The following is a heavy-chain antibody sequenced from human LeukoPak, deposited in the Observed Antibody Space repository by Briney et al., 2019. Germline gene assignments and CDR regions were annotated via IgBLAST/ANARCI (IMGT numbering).Heavy chain of an antibody. J-gene: IGHJ3*02. D-gene: IGHD1-26*01. CDR3: ARPRYSGSYYAFDI. CDR2: IYTSGST. Sequence: SETLSLTCTFSGGSISSYYWSWIRQPPGKGLEWIGYIYTSGSTNYNPSLKSRVTISVDTSKNQFSLKLSSVTAADTAVYYCARPRYSGSYYAFDIWGQGTMVTVSS. V-gene: IGHV4-4*09. CDR1: GGSISSYY.